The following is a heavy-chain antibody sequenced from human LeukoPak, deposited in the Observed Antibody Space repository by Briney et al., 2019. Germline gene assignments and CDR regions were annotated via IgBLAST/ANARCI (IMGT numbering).Heavy chain of an antibody. D-gene: IGHD2-21*02. CDR2: IYSGGST. Sequence: AGGSLRLSCAASGFTVSSNCMSWVRQAPGKGLEWVSVIYSGGSTYYADSVKGRFTISRDNSKNTLYLQMNSLRAEDTAVYYCARGMVTARRPRYWYFDLWGRGTLVTVSS. V-gene: IGHV3-53*01. CDR1: GFTVSSNC. J-gene: IGHJ2*01. CDR3: ARGMVTARRPRYWYFDL.